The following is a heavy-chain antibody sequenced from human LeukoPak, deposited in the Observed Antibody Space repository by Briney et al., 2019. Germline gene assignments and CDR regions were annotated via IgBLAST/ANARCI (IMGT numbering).Heavy chain of an antibody. CDR2: IYPGDSDT. CDR3: ARHAPRNRPYYLDY. V-gene: IGHV5-51*01. Sequence: KDGESLKISCKGSGYSFTSYWIGWVRHLPGKGLEWMGIIYPGDSDTRYTPSFQGQVTISADKSINTAYLQWSSLRASDTAMYYCARHAPRNRPYYLDYWGQGSLVTVSS. CDR1: GYSFTSYW. D-gene: IGHD1-14*01. J-gene: IGHJ4*02.